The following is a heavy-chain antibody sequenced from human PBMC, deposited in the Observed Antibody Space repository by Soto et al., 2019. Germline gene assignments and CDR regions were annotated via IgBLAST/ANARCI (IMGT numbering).Heavy chain of an antibody. CDR3: ARYGRGGWIPQHY. V-gene: IGHV1-18*04. D-gene: IGHD6-19*01. J-gene: IGHJ4*02. CDR2: ISAYNRHT. Sequence: GASVKVSCKASGYTFTSYGFSWVRQAPGQGLEWMVCISAYNRHTNYPEKFQDRVTMTTDTSTSTAYMELRSLRSDDTAVYYCARYGRGGWIPQHYPARGTQVIGSS. CDR1: GYTFTSYG.